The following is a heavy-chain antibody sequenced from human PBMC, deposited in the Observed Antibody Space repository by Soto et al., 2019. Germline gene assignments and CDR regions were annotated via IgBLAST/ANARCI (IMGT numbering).Heavy chain of an antibody. CDR2: IYYDGYT. CDR1: GASTSAGGYF. J-gene: IGHJ4*02. CDR3: ARALAGTSNGDHFDY. V-gene: IGHV4-31*03. Sequence: QVQLQESGPGLVKPSQTLSLTCTVSGASTSAGGYFWTWIRQHPGEGPEWIGYIYYDGYTYYNPSLKSRTSISLDKSKNQFSLKLTSVTAADTAVYYCARALAGTSNGDHFDYWGQGTLVTVSS. D-gene: IGHD6-13*01.